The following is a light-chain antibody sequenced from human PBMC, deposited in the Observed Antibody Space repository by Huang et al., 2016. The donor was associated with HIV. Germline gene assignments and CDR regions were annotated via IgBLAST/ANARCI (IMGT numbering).Light chain of an antibody. J-gene: IGKJ5*01. CDR2: QAS. Sequence: DIQMTQSPSTLSASVGDRVTITCRATQSISNWLAWYQQKPGKAPKLLIYQASSLERGGPSRFSGRGSGTEFTLTISSLQPDDRATYDCQQHNSYPITFGQGTRLEI. CDR3: QQHNSYPIT. V-gene: IGKV1-5*03. CDR1: QSISNW.